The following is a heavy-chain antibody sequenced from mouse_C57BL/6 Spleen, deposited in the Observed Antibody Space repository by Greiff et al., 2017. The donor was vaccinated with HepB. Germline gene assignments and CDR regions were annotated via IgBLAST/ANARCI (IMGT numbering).Heavy chain of an antibody. D-gene: IGHD4-1*01. Sequence: LVESGAELVKPGASVKLSCKASGYTFTEYTIHWVKQRSGQGLEWIGWFYPGSGSIKYNEKFKDKATLTADKSSSTVYMELSRLTSEDSAVYFCARHEGRELTGYAMDYWGQGTSVTVSS. J-gene: IGHJ4*01. CDR2: FYPGSGSI. V-gene: IGHV1-62-2*01. CDR1: GYTFTEYT. CDR3: ARHEGRELTGYAMDY.